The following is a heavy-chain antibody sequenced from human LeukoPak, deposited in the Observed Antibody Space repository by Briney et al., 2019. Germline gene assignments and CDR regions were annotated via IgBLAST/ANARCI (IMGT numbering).Heavy chain of an antibody. V-gene: IGHV1-18*01. CDR2: ISAYNGNT. J-gene: IGHJ4*02. Sequence: ASVKVSCKASGYTFTSYGISWVRQAPGQGLEWMGWISAYNGNTNYAQKLQGRVTMTTDTSTSTAYMELRSLRSDDTAMYYCARAPGYSSSWLYFDYWGQGTLVTVSS. D-gene: IGHD6-13*01. CDR1: GYTFTSYG. CDR3: ARAPGYSSSWLYFDY.